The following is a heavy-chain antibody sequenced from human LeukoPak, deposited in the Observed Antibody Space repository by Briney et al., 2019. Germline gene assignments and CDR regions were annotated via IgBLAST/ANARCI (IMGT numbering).Heavy chain of an antibody. CDR1: GFTFSSYT. CDR2: ITSSSSYI. Sequence: GGSLRLSCAASGFTFSSYTMNWVRQAPGKGPEWVSSITSSSSYIYYADSVKGRFTISRDNAKNSLYLQMNSLRAEDTAVYYCARVARRAKQMATMEPDYWGQGTLVTVSS. J-gene: IGHJ4*02. V-gene: IGHV3-21*01. CDR3: ARVARRAKQMATMEPDY. D-gene: IGHD5-24*01.